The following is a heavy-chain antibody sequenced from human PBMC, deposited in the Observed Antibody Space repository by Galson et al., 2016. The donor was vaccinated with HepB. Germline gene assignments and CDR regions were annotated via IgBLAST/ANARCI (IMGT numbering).Heavy chain of an antibody. Sequence: SETLSLTCAVSGGSISSSNWWSWVRQPPGKGLEWIGEIYHSGSTNYNPSLPSPATISVAKSKNQFSLKLSSVTAADTAVYYWARWSSTYDFWSGYSPGYWYFDLWGRGTLVTVSS. D-gene: IGHD3-3*01. CDR1: GGSISSSNW. V-gene: IGHV4-4*02. CDR2: IYHSGST. CDR3: ARWSSTYDFWSGYSPGYWYFDL. J-gene: IGHJ2*01.